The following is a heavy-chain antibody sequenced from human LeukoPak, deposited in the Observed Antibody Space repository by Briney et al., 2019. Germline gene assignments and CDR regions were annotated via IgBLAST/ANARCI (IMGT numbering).Heavy chain of an antibody. Sequence: GGSLRLSCAASGFTFSNYWMIWVRQAPGKGLEWVGNIKQDGSEKRYADSVRGRFSISRDNAQTSLYLQMNSLRADDTAVYYCAKGHSDYGTGFDYWGRGIQVTVSS. CDR3: AKGHSDYGTGFDY. D-gene: IGHD4-17*01. CDR1: GFTFSNYW. V-gene: IGHV3-7*05. CDR2: IKQDGSEK. J-gene: IGHJ4*02.